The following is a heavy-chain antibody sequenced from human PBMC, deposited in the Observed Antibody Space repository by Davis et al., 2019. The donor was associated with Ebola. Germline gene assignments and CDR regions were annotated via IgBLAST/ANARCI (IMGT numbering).Heavy chain of an antibody. CDR3: ARERIVVVPAAGRYNWFDP. D-gene: IGHD2-2*01. CDR2: ISSSGSTI. Sequence: GGSLRLSCAASGFTFSSYAMNWVRQAPGKGLEWVSYISSSGSTIYYADSVKGRFTISRDNAKNSLYLQMNSLRDEDTAVYYCARERIVVVPAAGRYNWFDPWGQGTLVTVSS. V-gene: IGHV3-48*02. J-gene: IGHJ5*02. CDR1: GFTFSSYA.